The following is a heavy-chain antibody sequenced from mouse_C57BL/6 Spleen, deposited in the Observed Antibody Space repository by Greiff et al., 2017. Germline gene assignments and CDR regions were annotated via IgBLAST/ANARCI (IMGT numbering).Heavy chain of an antibody. CDR3: AKGGAWFAY. V-gene: IGHV5-17*01. CDR1: GFTFSDYG. CDR2: ISSGSSTI. Sequence: EVKLMESGGGLVKPGGSLKLSCAASGFTFSDYGMHWVRQAPEKGLEWVAYISSGSSTIYYADTVKGRFTISRDNAKNTLFLQMTSLRSEDTAMYYCAKGGAWFAYWGQGTLVTVSA. J-gene: IGHJ3*01.